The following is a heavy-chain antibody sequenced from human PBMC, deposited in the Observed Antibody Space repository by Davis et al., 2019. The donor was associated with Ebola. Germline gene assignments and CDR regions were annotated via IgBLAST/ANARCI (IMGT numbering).Heavy chain of an antibody. J-gene: IGHJ4*02. D-gene: IGHD6-19*01. CDR3: AKRDKSGWDGVDY. CDR1: GFSFSTFG. V-gene: IGHV3-30*02. CDR2: IRFDGSEK. Sequence: PGGSLRLSCSASGFSFSTFGMFWVRQAPGKGLEWVAFIRFDGSEKYYADSVKGRFTISRENSKATLDLQMNSLRAEDTAVYYCAKRDKSGWDGVDYLGQGTLGIVSS.